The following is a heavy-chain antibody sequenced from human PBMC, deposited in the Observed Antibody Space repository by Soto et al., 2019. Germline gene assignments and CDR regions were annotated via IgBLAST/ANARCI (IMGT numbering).Heavy chain of an antibody. CDR2: INHSGST. J-gene: IGHJ6*02. Sequence: SQPQCVTWAVDGGTIRGYDWSRIRKHPGKGLEWIGEINHSGSTNYNPSHKSRVTISVDTSKNQFSLKLSSVTAADTAVYYCAREGIGSSSWHSNYYSGMDVWAQATMVTVSS. V-gene: IGHV4-34*01. CDR1: GGTIRGYD. D-gene: IGHD6-13*01. CDR3: AREGIGSSSWHSNYYSGMDV.